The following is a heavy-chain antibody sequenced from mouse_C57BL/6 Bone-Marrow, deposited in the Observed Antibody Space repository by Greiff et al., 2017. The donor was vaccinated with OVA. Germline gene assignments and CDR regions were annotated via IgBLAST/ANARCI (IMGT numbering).Heavy chain of an antibody. J-gene: IGHJ4*01. Sequence: QVQLQQSGPELVKPGASVKISCKASGYAFSSSWMNWVKQRPGKGLEWIGRIYPGDGDTNYNGKFKGKATLTADKSSSTAYMQLSSLTSEDSAVYFCAREGNYYGSSPLYYAMDYWGQGTSVTVSS. CDR2: IYPGDGDT. D-gene: IGHD1-1*01. CDR3: AREGNYYGSSPLYYAMDY. CDR1: GYAFSSSW. V-gene: IGHV1-82*01.